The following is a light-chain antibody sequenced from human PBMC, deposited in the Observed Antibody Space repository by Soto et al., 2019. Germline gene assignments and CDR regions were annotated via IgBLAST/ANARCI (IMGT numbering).Light chain of an antibody. Sequence: EIVMTQSPATLSVSPGERATLSCRASQSVSSNLAWYQQKPGQAPRLLIYGASTRATGIPARFSGSGSGTEFTLTISSLQSEDFAVDYCQQYNNWPRKFGQGTKVEIK. CDR2: GAS. CDR1: QSVSSN. CDR3: QQYNNWPRK. J-gene: IGKJ1*01. V-gene: IGKV3-15*01.